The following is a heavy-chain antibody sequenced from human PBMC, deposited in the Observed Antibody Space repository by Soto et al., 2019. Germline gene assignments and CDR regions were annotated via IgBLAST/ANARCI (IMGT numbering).Heavy chain of an antibody. CDR2: LYDVDGS. Sequence: DVQLVESGGGLIQPGESLRLSCAAFGLTISGKKYVAWVRQAPGKGLEWVSALYDVDGSFYADSVTGRFTTSSDSSKTTVHLPMNDLRPDDTAVYYCATWHEREHAFDVWGQGTTVTISS. CDR3: ATWHEREHAFDV. CDR1: GLTISGKKY. V-gene: IGHV3-53*01. J-gene: IGHJ3*01. D-gene: IGHD1-1*01.